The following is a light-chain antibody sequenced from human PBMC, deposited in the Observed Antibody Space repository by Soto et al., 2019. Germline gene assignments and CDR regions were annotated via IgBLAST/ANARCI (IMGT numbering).Light chain of an antibody. Sequence: QAVVTQPPSASGVPGQRVTISCSGSGSNIGNNYVSWYQQLPGTAPKLLIYSNDQRPSGVPDRFSGSKSGTSASLAISGLRSEDEAEYSCAAWDDNLIGVVFGGGTKLTVL. CDR3: AAWDDNLIGVV. CDR2: SND. V-gene: IGLV1-47*01. J-gene: IGLJ2*01. CDR1: GSNIGNNY.